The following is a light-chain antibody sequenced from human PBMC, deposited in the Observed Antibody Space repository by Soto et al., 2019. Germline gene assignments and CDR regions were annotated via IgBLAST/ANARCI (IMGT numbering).Light chain of an antibody. Sequence: QSALTQPPSASGSPGQSVTISCTGTSSDVGGYNYVSWYQQHPGKAPKRMIYEVTKRPSGVPDRFSGAKSGNTASLTVSGVQAEDEPDYYCGSYAGSNTDWVFGGGTKLTV. J-gene: IGLJ3*02. CDR3: GSYAGSNTDWV. CDR2: EVT. V-gene: IGLV2-8*01. CDR1: SSDVGGYNY.